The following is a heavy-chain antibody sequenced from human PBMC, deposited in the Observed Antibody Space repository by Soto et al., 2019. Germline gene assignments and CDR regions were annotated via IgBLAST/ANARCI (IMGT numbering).Heavy chain of an antibody. Sequence: QVQLVESGGGVVQPGRSLRLSCAASGFPFSRFGMHWVRQAPGKGLEWVAVISYDGSSKHYADSVKGRFTISRDNSKDTLYLQMNSLRPADTAVYYCAKAVVPSAMSGTQGNDSGMDGWGQGTKVTLSA. V-gene: IGHV3-30*18. J-gene: IGHJ6*01. D-gene: IGHD2-2*01. CDR3: AKAVVPSAMSGTQGNDSGMDG. CDR2: ISYDGSSK. CDR1: GFPFSRFG.